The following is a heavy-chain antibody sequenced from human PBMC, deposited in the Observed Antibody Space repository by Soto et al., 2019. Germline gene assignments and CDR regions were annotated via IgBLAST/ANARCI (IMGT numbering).Heavy chain of an antibody. D-gene: IGHD5-18*01. CDR1: GFTFSSYA. V-gene: IGHV3-30-3*01. J-gene: IGHJ3*02. CDR2: ISYDGSNK. Sequence: GGSLRLSCAASGFTFSSYAMHWVRQAPGKELEWVAVISYDGSNKYYADPVKGRFTISRDNSKNTLYLQMNSLRAEDTAVYYCARTAMVVNDAFDIWGQGTMVTVSS. CDR3: ARTAMVVNDAFDI.